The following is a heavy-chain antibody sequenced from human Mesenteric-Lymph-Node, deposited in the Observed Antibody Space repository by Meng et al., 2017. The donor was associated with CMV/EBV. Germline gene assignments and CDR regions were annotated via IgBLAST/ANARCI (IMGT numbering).Heavy chain of an antibody. D-gene: IGHD4-17*01. V-gene: IGHV3-33*01. CDR3: AGRDFGDYPYFDY. J-gene: IGHJ4*02. Sequence: GESLKISCAASGFTFSSYGMHWVRQAPGKGLEWVAVIWYDGGNKYYADSVKGRFTISRDNSKNTLYLQMNSLRAEDTAVYYCAGRDFGDYPYFDYWSQGTLVTVSS. CDR1: GFTFSSYG. CDR2: IWYDGGNK.